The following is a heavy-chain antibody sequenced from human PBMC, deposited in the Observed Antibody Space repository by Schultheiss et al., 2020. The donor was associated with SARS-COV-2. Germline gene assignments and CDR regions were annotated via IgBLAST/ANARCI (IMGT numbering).Heavy chain of an antibody. CDR2: ISYDGSNK. CDR1: GFTFSTYA. J-gene: IGHJ4*02. D-gene: IGHD3-22*01. V-gene: IGHV3-30*07. CDR3: ARHSVGYYHADY. Sequence: SLKISCAASGFTFSTYAMHWVRQPPGKGLEWVALISYDGSNKDHADSVKGRFTISRDNAKNSLYLQMNSLRAEDTALYYCARHSVGYYHADYWGQGTLVTVSS.